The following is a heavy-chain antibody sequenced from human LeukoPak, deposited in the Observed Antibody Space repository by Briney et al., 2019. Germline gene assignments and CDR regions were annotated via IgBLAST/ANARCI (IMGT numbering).Heavy chain of an antibody. J-gene: IGHJ4*02. V-gene: IGHV4-59*01. D-gene: IGHD3-22*01. CDR3: ARARRYYDSSGPIDY. Sequence: PSETLSLTCTVSGGSISSYYWTWIRQPPGKGLEWIGYFFYSGSTNYNPSLNSRVTISVDTSKNQFSLKLSSVTAAGTAVYYCARARRYYDSSGPIDYWGQGTLVTVSS. CDR1: GGSISSYY. CDR2: FFYSGST.